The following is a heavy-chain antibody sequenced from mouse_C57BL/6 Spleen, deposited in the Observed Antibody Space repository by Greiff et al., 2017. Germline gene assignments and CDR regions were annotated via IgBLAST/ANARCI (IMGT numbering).Heavy chain of an antibody. CDR3: ARSADYGWFAY. J-gene: IGHJ3*01. V-gene: IGHV1-69*01. CDR1: GYTFTSYW. D-gene: IGHD2-4*01. Sequence: VQLQQSGAELVMPGASVKLSCKASGYTFTSYWMHWVKQRPGQGLEWIGEIDPSDSYTNYNQKFKGKSTLTVDKSSSTAYMQLSSLTSEDSAVYYCARSADYGWFAYWGQGSLVTVSA. CDR2: IDPSDSYT.